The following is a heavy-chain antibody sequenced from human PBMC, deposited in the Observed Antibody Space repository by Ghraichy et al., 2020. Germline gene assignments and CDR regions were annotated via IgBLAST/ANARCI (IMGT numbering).Heavy chain of an antibody. CDR2: IYYSGST. V-gene: IGHV4-39*01. J-gene: IGHJ5*02. Sequence: SETLSLTCTVSGGSISSSSYYWGWIRQPPGKGLEWIGSIYYSGSTYYNPSLKSRVTISVDTSKNQFSPKLSSVTAADTAVYYCARAGSSGWFPPLKNWFDPWGQGTLVTVSS. CDR1: GGSISSSSYY. CDR3: ARAGSSGWFPPLKNWFDP. D-gene: IGHD6-19*01.